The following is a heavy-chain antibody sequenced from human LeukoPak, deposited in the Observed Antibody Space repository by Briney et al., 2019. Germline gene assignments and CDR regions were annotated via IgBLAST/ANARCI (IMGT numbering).Heavy chain of an antibody. J-gene: IGHJ6*04. V-gene: IGHV4-34*01. CDR1: GGAFSGYY. Sequence: SETRSLTCAVYGGAFSGYYWSWIRQPPGKGLEWIGEINHSGSTNYNPSLKSRVTISVDTSKNQFSLKLSSVTAADTAVYYCARGAYRTYYYGSGSALGGMDVWGKGTTVTVSS. D-gene: IGHD3-10*01. CDR2: INHSGST. CDR3: ARGAYRTYYYGSGSALGGMDV.